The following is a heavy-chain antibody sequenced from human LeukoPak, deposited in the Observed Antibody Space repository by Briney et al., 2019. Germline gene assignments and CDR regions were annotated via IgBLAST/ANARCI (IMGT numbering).Heavy chain of an antibody. Sequence: GASEKVSCKASGYTFTNNGISWVRQAPGQGLEWMGWISTYNGNTNYAQKFQGRVTMTTDTPTSTAYMELRSLTSDDTAVYYCARVSSGYDDYWGQGTLVIVYS. CDR3: ARVSSGYDDY. D-gene: IGHD3-22*01. V-gene: IGHV1-18*01. CDR2: ISTYNGNT. CDR1: GYTFTNNG. J-gene: IGHJ4*02.